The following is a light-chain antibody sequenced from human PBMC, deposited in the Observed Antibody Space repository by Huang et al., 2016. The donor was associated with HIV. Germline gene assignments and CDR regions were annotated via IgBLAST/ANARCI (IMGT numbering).Light chain of an antibody. Sequence: DIVMTQSPESLAVSLGERATINCKSSQSVLYNSDNKNFLSWYQQKSGKPPKLLIYWATTRESGVPDRFSASGSGTDFTLTIRSLQAEDVAVYYCQQYYSSPPRLAFGGGTKVE. V-gene: IGKV4-1*01. J-gene: IGKJ4*01. CDR1: QSVLYNSDNKNF. CDR3: QQYYSSPPRLA. CDR2: WAT.